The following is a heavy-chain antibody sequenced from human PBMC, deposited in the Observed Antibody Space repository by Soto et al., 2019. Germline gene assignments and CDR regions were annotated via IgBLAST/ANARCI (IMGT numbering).Heavy chain of an antibody. CDR3: ARASGIAAAGTPVHSRRYYGMDV. D-gene: IGHD6-13*01. V-gene: IGHV1-69*13. CDR2: IIPIFGTA. J-gene: IGHJ6*02. CDR1: GGTFSSYA. Sequence: GASVKVSCKASGGTFSSYAISWVRQAPGQGLEWMGGIIPIFGTANYAQKFQGRVTITADESTSTAYMELSSLRSEDTAVYYCARASGIAAAGTPVHSRRYYGMDVWGQGTTVTVSS.